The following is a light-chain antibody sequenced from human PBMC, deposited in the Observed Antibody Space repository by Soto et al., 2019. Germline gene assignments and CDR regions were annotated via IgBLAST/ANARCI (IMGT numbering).Light chain of an antibody. CDR2: DAS. Sequence: DIQMTQSPSSLSASVGDRVTISCRASQSISTYLNWYQQKPGKAPKLLIFDASTLQSGVPSRFSGSGSGTDFTLTISSLQPEDFATYYCQQSYGLPLTFGGGTKVEIK. J-gene: IGKJ4*01. CDR1: QSISTY. CDR3: QQSYGLPLT. V-gene: IGKV1-39*01.